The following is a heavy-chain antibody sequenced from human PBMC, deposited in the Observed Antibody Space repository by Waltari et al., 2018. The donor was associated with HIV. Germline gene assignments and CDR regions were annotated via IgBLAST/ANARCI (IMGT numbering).Heavy chain of an antibody. D-gene: IGHD3-9*01. CDR3: AKGVAYDLLTGFSPLDY. J-gene: IGHJ4*02. Sequence: EVQLLESGGGLVQPGGSLSLSCAASKFSVRTYALSWVRQAPGKGLEWVSSMSGDGITTYYADSVKGRLTISRDNSKNTLSLQMSSLRGEDTAVYYCAKGVAYDLLTGFSPLDYWGQGTLVTVSS. CDR2: MSGDGITT. CDR1: KFSVRTYA. V-gene: IGHV3-23*01.